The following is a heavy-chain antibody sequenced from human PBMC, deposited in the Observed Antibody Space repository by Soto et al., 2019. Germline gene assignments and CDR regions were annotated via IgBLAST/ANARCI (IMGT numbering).Heavy chain of an antibody. D-gene: IGHD6-13*01. J-gene: IGHJ6*02. Sequence: GGSLRLSCAASGFTFSSYGMHWVRQAPGKGLEWVAVISYDGSNKYYADSVKGRFTISRDNSKNTLYLQMNSLRAEDTAVYYCAKLAATAYSSSWYGYYYYGMDVWGQGTTVTVSS. V-gene: IGHV3-30*18. CDR1: GFTFSSYG. CDR2: ISYDGSNK. CDR3: AKLAATAYSSSWYGYYYYGMDV.